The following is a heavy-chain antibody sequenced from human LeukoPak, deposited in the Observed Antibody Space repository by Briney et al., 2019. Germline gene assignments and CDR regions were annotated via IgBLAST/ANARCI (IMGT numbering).Heavy chain of an antibody. V-gene: IGHV4-61*02. J-gene: IGHJ6*03. Sequence: SQTLSLTCTVSGGSISSGSYFWSWIRQSAGKGLEWIGRIDSSGNTNYNPSLKSRVTISVDTSKNQFSLKLSSVTAADTAVYYCARGSEYYDFWSGQLWRYYYYMDVWGKGTTVTVSS. CDR1: GGSISSGSYF. CDR2: IDSSGNT. CDR3: ARGSEYYDFWSGQLWRYYYYMDV. D-gene: IGHD3-3*01.